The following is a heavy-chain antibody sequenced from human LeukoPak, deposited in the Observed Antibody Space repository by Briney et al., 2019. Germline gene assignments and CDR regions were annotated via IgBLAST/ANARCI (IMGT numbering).Heavy chain of an antibody. Sequence: SVKVSCKASGGTFSSYAISWVRLAPGQGLEWMGGIIPIFGTANYAQKFQGRVTITADESTSTACMELSSLRSEDTAVYYCARDLGPYSGSYHYYYYGMDVWGQGTTVTVSS. V-gene: IGHV1-69*13. D-gene: IGHD1-26*01. CDR1: GGTFSSYA. J-gene: IGHJ6*02. CDR2: IIPIFGTA. CDR3: ARDLGPYSGSYHYYYYGMDV.